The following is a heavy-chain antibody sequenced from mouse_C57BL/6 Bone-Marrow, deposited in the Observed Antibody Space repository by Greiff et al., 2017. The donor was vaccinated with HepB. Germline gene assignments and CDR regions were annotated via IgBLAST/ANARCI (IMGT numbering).Heavy chain of an antibody. Sequence: EVQLQQSGPELVKPGASVKISCKASGYTFTDYYMNWVKQSHGKSLEWIGDINPNNGGTSYNQKFKGKATLTVDKSSSTAYMELRSLTSEDSAVYYCARSSGIWLRRRDYAMDYWGQGTSVTVSS. V-gene: IGHV1-26*01. CDR2: INPNNGGT. CDR3: ARSSGIWLRRRDYAMDY. D-gene: IGHD2-2*01. J-gene: IGHJ4*01. CDR1: GYTFTDYY.